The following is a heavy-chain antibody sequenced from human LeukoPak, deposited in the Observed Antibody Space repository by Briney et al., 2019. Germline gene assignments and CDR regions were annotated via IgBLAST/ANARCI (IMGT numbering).Heavy chain of an antibody. J-gene: IGHJ4*02. D-gene: IGHD5-12*01. CDR2: IDYSVST. Sequence: SETLSLTCTVSGGSTSSSSYYWGWIRQPPGKGLEWIGSIDYSVSTYYNPSLKSRVTISVDTSKNQFSLKLCTVSEAGTAVYYCARHGIDIGDLDYWGQGTLVTVSS. CDR1: GGSTSSSSYY. V-gene: IGHV4-39*01. CDR3: ARHGIDIGDLDY.